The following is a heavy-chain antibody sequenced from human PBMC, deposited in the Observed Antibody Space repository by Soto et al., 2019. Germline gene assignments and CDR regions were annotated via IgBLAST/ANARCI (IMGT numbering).Heavy chain of an antibody. D-gene: IGHD2-15*01. V-gene: IGHV4-59*01. CDR1: GGSISSYY. Sequence: QVQLQESGPGLLNPSETLSLTCNVSGGSISSYYWTWMRQPPGKGLEWIGYVYHSGSTSYNPSLTSRVSMSVDTPQNQFSLSLTSVTAADTAVYYCAKSLRKYCRIGSCHSGWLDPWGQGKLVIVSP. CDR2: VYHSGST. J-gene: IGHJ5*02. CDR3: AKSLRKYCRIGSCHSGWLDP.